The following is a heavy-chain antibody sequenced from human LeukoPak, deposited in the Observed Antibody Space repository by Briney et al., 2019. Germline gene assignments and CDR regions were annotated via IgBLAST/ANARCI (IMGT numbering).Heavy chain of an antibody. CDR3: ARVVQYSSSWYTGYYYYYMDV. J-gene: IGHJ6*03. CDR2: ISYDGSNK. Sequence: PGGSLRLSCAASGFTFSSYAMHWVRQAPGKGLEWVAVISYDGSNKYYADSVKGRFTISRDNSKNTLYLQMNSLRAEDTAVYYCARVVQYSSSWYTGYYYYYMDVWGKGTTVTVSS. V-gene: IGHV3-30-3*01. CDR1: GFTFSSYA. D-gene: IGHD6-13*01.